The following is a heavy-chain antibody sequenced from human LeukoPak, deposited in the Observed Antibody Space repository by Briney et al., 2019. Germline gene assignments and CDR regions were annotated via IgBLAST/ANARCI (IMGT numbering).Heavy chain of an antibody. CDR1: GYSFTSYW. J-gene: IGHJ4*02. Sequence: GESLKISCKGSGYSFTSYWIAWVRQMPGKGLEWMGIIYPDDSDTRYSPSFQGQVTISVDTSISTAYLQWSSLKASDTAMYYCARATWEVVHPYYFDLWGQGTLLTVSS. CDR3: ARATWEVVHPYYFDL. D-gene: IGHD1-26*01. V-gene: IGHV5-51*01. CDR2: IYPDDSDT.